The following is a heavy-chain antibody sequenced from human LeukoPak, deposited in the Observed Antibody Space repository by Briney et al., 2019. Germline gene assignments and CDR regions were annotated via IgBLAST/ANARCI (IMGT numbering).Heavy chain of an antibody. D-gene: IGHD3-10*01. CDR2: INHSGST. CDR1: GGSFSGYY. CDR3: ARSLLSAGSGSYGFDP. Sequence: SETLSLTCAVYGGSFSGYYWSWIRQPPGKGLEWIGEINHSGSTNYNPSLKSRVTISVDTSKNQFSLKLSYVTATDTAVYYCARSLLSAGSGSYGFDPWGQGTLVTVSS. J-gene: IGHJ5*02. V-gene: IGHV4-34*01.